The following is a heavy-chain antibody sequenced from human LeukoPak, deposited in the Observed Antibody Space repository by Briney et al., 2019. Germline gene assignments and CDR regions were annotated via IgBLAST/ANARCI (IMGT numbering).Heavy chain of an antibody. V-gene: IGHV3-33*06. CDR1: GFTFRSYG. J-gene: IGHJ4*02. Sequence: GGSLRLSCAASGFTFRSYGMHWVRRAPGKGLEWVAVIWYDGSNKYYADSVKGRFTISRDNSKNTLYLQMNSLRAEDTAVYYCAKDLLAGESSSYFFDYWGQGTLVTVSS. D-gene: IGHD1-26*01. CDR2: IWYDGSNK. CDR3: AKDLLAGESSSYFFDY.